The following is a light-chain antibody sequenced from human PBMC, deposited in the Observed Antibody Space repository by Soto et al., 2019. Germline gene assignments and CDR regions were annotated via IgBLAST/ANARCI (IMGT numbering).Light chain of an antibody. CDR3: QQYNNWPLT. Sequence: EIVMTQSPATVSVSPGERATLSCRASQSVTSTLAWYQQKPGQTPRLLIYDASTRATGIPARFSGSGSGTEFTLTISSLQSEDFAVYYCQQYNNWPLTFGGGTKVDIK. CDR1: QSVTST. CDR2: DAS. J-gene: IGKJ4*01. V-gene: IGKV3-15*01.